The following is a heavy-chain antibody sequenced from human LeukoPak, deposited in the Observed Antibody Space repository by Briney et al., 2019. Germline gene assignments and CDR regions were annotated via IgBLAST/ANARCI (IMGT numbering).Heavy chain of an antibody. D-gene: IGHD3-10*01. V-gene: IGHV1-69*04. J-gene: IGHJ6*02. CDR2: IIPILGIA. CDR3: AREGGSGSSYGMDV. Sequence: ASVKVSCEASGYTLTSYGISWVRQAPGQGLEWMGRIIPILGIANYAQKFQGRVTITADKSTSTAYMELSSLRSEDTAVYYCAREGGSGSSYGMDVWGQGTTVTVSS. CDR1: GYTLTSYG.